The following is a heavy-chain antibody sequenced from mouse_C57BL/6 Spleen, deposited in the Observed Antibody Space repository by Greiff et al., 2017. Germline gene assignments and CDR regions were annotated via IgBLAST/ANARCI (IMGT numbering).Heavy chain of an antibody. CDR1: GYTFTSYW. CDR3: AYGNYDAMDY. V-gene: IGHV1-61*01. D-gene: IGHD2-1*01. Sequence: VQLQQPGAELVRPGSSVKLSCTASGYTFTSYWMDWVKQRPGQGLEWIGNIYPSDSETHYNQKFKGKATLTVDKSSSTAYMQLSSLTSEDSAVYYCAYGNYDAMDYWGQGTSVTVSS. J-gene: IGHJ4*01. CDR2: IYPSDSET.